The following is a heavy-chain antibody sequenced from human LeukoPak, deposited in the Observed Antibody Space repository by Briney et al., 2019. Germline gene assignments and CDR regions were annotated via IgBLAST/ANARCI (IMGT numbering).Heavy chain of an antibody. CDR3: ARMPMETVVTEYYFDY. CDR2: IYYSGST. V-gene: IGHV4-31*03. J-gene: IGHJ4*02. D-gene: IGHD3-22*01. Sequence: SETLSLTCTVSGGSISSGDYYWSWIRQPPGKGLEWIGYIYYSGSTYYNPSLKSRVTISVDTSKNQFSLKLSSVTAADTAVYYCARMPMETVVTEYYFDYWGQGTLVTVSS. CDR1: GGSISSGDYY.